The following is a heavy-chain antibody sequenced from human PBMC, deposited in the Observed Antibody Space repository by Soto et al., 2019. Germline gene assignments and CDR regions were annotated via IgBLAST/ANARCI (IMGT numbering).Heavy chain of an antibody. CDR1: GTIFSSYT. V-gene: IGHV1-69*08. Sequence: QVQLVQSGAEVKKPGSSVRVSCKASGTIFSSYTISWVRQAPGQGLEWMGRIIPILGETNSAQKFQGRVTLTATNSTNTAYLELNSLRLEDTAVYYCARGLGGRMDDWGQGTTVTVSS. CDR3: ARGLGGRMDD. D-gene: IGHD3-16*01. CDR2: IIPILGET. J-gene: IGHJ6*02.